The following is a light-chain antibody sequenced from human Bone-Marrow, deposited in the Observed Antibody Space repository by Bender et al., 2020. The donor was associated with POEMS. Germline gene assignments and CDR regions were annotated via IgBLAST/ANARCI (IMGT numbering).Light chain of an antibody. J-gene: IGLJ1*01. CDR2: EVT. Sequence: QSALTQPPSASGSPGQSVTISCTGTSSDVGNYNRVSWYQQPPGTAPKLMIYEVTHRPSGVPDRFSGSKSGNTASLTISGLQAEDEADYYCTSYTSSNTYVFGTGTKVTVL. V-gene: IGLV2-18*02. CDR1: SSDVGNYNR. CDR3: TSYTSSNTYV.